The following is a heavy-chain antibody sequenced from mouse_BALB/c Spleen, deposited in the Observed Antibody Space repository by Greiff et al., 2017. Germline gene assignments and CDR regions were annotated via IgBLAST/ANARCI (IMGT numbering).Heavy chain of an antibody. J-gene: IGHJ2*01. D-gene: IGHD2-1*01. Sequence: EVQLQESGGGLVQPGGSLKLSCAASGFTFSSSGMSWVRQTPDKRLELVATINSNGGSTYYPDSVKGRFTISRDNAKNTLYLQLSSLKSEDTAMYYGARDGNYDGYFDYWGQGTTVTVSA. V-gene: IGHV5-6-3*01. CDR3: ARDGNYDGYFDY. CDR1: GFTFSSSG. CDR2: INSNGGST.